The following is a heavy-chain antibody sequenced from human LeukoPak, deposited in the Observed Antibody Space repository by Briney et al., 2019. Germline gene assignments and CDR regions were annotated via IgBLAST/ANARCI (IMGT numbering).Heavy chain of an antibody. CDR2: IYYSGST. V-gene: IGHV4-59*01. J-gene: IGHJ4*02. Sequence: PSETLSLTCTVSGGSISSYYWSWIRQTPEKGLEWIGYIYYSGSTNYNPSLKSRVTISVDTSKNQFSLKLSSVTAADTAVYYCARASIFGVVTPFDYWGQGTLVTVSS. CDR3: ARASIFGVVTPFDY. D-gene: IGHD3-3*01. CDR1: GGSISSYY.